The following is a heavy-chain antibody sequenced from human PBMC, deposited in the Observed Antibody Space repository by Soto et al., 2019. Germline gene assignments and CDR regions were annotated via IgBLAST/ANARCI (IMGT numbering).Heavy chain of an antibody. D-gene: IGHD3-22*01. J-gene: IGHJ4*02. CDR1: GFTFGDYA. Sequence: GGSLRLSCTASGFTFGDYAMSWVRQAPGKGLEWVSAISGSGVSTYYAESVKGRFTISRDNSKNTLYLQMNSLRAEDTAVYYCAKSPGMYYYDSSGYYHYDYWGQGTLVTVSS. CDR2: ISGSGVST. V-gene: IGHV3-23*01. CDR3: AKSPGMYYYDSSGYYHYDY.